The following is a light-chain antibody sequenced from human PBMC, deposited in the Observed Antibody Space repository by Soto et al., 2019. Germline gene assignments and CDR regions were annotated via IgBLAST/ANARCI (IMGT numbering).Light chain of an antibody. CDR2: AAS. CDR3: QQSYSTPLS. CDR1: QSIRSY. J-gene: IGKJ4*01. Sequence: DIQMTQSPSSLSASVGDRVTITCRASQSIRSYLNWYQQKPGKVPKLLIYAASSLQSGVPSRFSGSGSGTDFTLTISSLQPEDFATYHCQQSYSTPLSFGGGTKVEIK. V-gene: IGKV1-39*01.